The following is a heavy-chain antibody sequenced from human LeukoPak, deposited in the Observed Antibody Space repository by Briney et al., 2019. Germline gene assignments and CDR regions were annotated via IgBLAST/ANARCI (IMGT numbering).Heavy chain of an antibody. CDR2: IFYTGKT. D-gene: IGHD6-19*01. J-gene: IGHJ4*02. CDR3: AREARFALPVVGSGDY. CDR1: GGSVYTSDYY. Sequence: PSETLSLTCTVSGGSVYTSDYYWGWVRQPPGKGPEWIGDIFYTGKTNYNPSLKSRVSISIDTSKNQFSLKLRSVTAADTAVYYCAREARFALPVVGSGDYWGQGTLVTVSS. V-gene: IGHV4-39*07.